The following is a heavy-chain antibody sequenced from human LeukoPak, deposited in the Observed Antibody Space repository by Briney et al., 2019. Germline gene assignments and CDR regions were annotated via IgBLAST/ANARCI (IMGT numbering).Heavy chain of an antibody. V-gene: IGHV4-4*07. D-gene: IGHD3-22*01. CDR3: ARGPSYYDSSGYYPRAIDY. J-gene: IGHJ4*02. CDR2: IYTSGST. Sequence: SETLSLTCTVSGGSISSYYWSWIRQPAGKGLEWIGRIYTSGSTNYNPSLKSRVTMSVDTSKNQFSLKLSSVTAADTAVYYCARGPSYYDSSGYYPRAIDYWGQGTLVTVSS. CDR1: GGSISSYY.